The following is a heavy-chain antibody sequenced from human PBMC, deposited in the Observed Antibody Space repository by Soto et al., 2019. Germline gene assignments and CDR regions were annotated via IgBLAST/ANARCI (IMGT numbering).Heavy chain of an antibody. CDR3: AVGNFRY. Sequence: ASVKVSCRASGYTFTGYYRHGVRQAPGQGPEWMGWMNPKSGNTGFAHKFQGKVNMNKTTSISTAYMELSSLKTDDTAIYYCAVGNFRYSGEGTQVTVS. J-gene: IGHJ4*02. D-gene: IGHD3-3*01. V-gene: IGHV1-8*02. CDR2: MNPKSGNT. CDR1: GYTFTGYY.